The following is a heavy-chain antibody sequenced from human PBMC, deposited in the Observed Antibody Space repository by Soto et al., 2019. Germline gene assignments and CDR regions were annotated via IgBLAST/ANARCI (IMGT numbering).Heavy chain of an antibody. CDR1: GFTFSIYA. D-gene: IGHD5-12*01. V-gene: IGHV3-23*04. J-gene: IGHJ3*01. Sequence: EKQLVESGGALAQPGGSLRLSCVGSGFTFSIYALTWVRQAPGKGLEWVSLITNNGDTTFFGDSVKVRFSISRDNSKNTLYLQLESLRAEDTAVYYCAMSAGYGGAFDVWGQGTMVAVSS. CDR2: ITNNGDTT. CDR3: AMSAGYGGAFDV.